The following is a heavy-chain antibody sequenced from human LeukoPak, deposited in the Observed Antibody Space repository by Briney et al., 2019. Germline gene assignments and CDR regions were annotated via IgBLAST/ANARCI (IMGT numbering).Heavy chain of an antibody. Sequence: GESLKISCKVSGYSFTSYWIGWVRQMPGKGLEWMGIIYPADSDTKYSPSFQGQVTISADESISTSYVQWSSLKASDTATYYCARQSDSDSPFDYWGQGTLVTVSS. V-gene: IGHV5-51*01. J-gene: IGHJ4*02. CDR2: IYPADSDT. CDR3: ARQSDSDSPFDY. CDR1: GYSFTSYW. D-gene: IGHD2-15*01.